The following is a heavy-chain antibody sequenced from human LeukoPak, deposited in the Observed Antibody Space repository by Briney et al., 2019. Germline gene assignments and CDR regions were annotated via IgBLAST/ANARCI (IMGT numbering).Heavy chain of an antibody. Sequence: SETLSLTCTVSGGSISSGGYYWSWIRQHPGKGLEWIGYIYYSGSTYYNPSLKSRVTISVDTSKNQFSLKLSSVTAADTAVYYCSIQLKGGSHAFGIWGQGTMVTVSS. CDR1: GGSISSGGYY. D-gene: IGHD5-18*01. J-gene: IGHJ3*02. V-gene: IGHV4-31*03. CDR3: SIQLKGGSHAFGI. CDR2: IYYSGST.